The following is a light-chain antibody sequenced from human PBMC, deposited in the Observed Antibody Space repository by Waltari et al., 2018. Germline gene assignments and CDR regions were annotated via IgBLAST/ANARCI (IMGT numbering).Light chain of an antibody. CDR2: WAS. V-gene: IGKV4-1*01. J-gene: IGKJ1*01. CDR3: QQYYSTPRT. CDR1: QYVLYSSNNKNY. Sequence: DIVMTQSPDSLAVSLGGRAPINCKYSQYVLYSSNNKNYLAWYQQKPGQHPKLLIYWASARESGVPDRFSGSGSGTDFTLTISSLQAEDVAVYYCQQYYSTPRTFGQGTKVEIK.